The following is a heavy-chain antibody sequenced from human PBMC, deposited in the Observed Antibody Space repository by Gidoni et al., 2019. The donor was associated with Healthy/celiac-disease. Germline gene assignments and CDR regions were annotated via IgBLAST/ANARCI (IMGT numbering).Heavy chain of an antibody. V-gene: IGHV3-23*01. CDR1: GFTFSSYA. Sequence: EVQLLESGGGWVQPGGSLRLSCAASGFTFSSYAMSWVRQAPGKGLEWVSAISGSGGSTYYADSVKGRFTISRDNSKNTLYLQMNSLRAEDTAVYYCATDHYYDSSGYHDYWGQGTLVTVSS. J-gene: IGHJ4*02. CDR2: ISGSGGST. CDR3: ATDHYYDSSGYHDY. D-gene: IGHD3-22*01.